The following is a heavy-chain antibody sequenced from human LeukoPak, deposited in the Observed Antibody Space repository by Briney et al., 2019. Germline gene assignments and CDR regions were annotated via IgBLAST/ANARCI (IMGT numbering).Heavy chain of an antibody. CDR3: ARATDYYGSGSYLPLYYFYGMDV. CDR1: GFTFSRHA. J-gene: IGHJ6*04. Sequence: PGGSLRLSCAASGFTFSRHAMHWVRQSPGKGLEWVAIISYDGSDEYIADSVKGRFSISRDNSRNTLDLQMNSLTTEDTALYYCARATDYYGSGSYLPLYYFYGMDVWDKGTAVIVSS. D-gene: IGHD3-10*01. V-gene: IGHV3-30*04. CDR2: ISYDGSDE.